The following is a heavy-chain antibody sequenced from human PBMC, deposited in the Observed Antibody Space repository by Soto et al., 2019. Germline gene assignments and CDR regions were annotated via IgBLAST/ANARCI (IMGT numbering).Heavy chain of an antibody. D-gene: IGHD2-15*01. J-gene: IGHJ4*02. CDR3: GRDWGVRYCSGGSCYSAPGY. CDR1: GYTFTSYG. V-gene: IGHV1-18*01. Sequence: VASVKVSCKASGYTFTSYGISWVRQAPGQGLEWMGWISAYNGNTNYAQKLQGRVTMTTDTSTSTAYMELRSLRSDDTAVYYCGRDWGVRYCSGGSCYSAPGYWGQGTLVTVSS. CDR2: ISAYNGNT.